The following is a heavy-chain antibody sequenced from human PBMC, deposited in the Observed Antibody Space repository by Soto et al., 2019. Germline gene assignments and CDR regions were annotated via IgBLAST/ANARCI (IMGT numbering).Heavy chain of an antibody. D-gene: IGHD2-2*01. J-gene: IGHJ6*02. CDR1: GGSISSYY. Sequence: SETLSLTCTVSGGSISSYYWSWIRQPPGKGLEWIGYIYYSGSTNYNPSLKSRVTISVDTSKNQFSLKLSSVTAADTAVYYCARDCISTSCYGPPRNYHGMDVWGQGTTVTVS. CDR3: ARDCISTSCYGPPRNYHGMDV. CDR2: IYYSGST. V-gene: IGHV4-59*01.